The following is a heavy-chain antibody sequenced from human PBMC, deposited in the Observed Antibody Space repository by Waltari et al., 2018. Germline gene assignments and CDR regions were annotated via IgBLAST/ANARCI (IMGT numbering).Heavy chain of an antibody. CDR2: IYYSGAT. CDR3: ARAGDFWSVAHAFDI. D-gene: IGHD3-3*01. V-gene: IGHV4-59*11. J-gene: IGHJ3*02. Sequence: QVQLQESGPGLVKPSETLSLTCTVSGGSISSHYWSWIRQPPGKGLEWIGYIYYSGATNHNAPLKSRVTISVDTSKNQFSLKLSSVTAADTAVYYCARAGDFWSVAHAFDIWGQGTMVTVSS. CDR1: GGSISSHY.